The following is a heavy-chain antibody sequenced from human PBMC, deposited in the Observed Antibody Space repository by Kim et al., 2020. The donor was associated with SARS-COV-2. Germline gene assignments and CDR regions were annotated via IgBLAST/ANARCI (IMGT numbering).Heavy chain of an antibody. CDR1: GFTFTSSA. V-gene: IGHV1-58*01. D-gene: IGHD3-22*01. Sequence: SVKVSCKASGFTFTSSAVQWVRQARGQRLEWIGWIDVSSGNTDYAQKFQGRVTITRDMSTSTAYMELSSLRFEDTAVYYCAARSNYSDSSGYLLNYDVFDIWGQGTMVTVSS. CDR3: AARSNYSDSSGYLLNYDVFDI. J-gene: IGHJ3*02. CDR2: IDVSSGNT.